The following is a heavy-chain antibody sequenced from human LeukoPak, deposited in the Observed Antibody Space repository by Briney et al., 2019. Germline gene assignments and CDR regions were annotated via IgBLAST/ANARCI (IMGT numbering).Heavy chain of an antibody. CDR1: GFTVSSNY. CDR3: ARLAGSSGLAGGFDI. J-gene: IGHJ3*02. Sequence: GGSLRLSCAASGFTVSSNYMSLVRQAPGKGLEWVSVIYSGGSTYYADSVKGRFTISRDNSKNTLYLQMNSLRAEDTAVYYCARLAGSSGLAGGFDIWGQGTMVTVSS. D-gene: IGHD3-22*01. V-gene: IGHV3-53*01. CDR2: IYSGGST.